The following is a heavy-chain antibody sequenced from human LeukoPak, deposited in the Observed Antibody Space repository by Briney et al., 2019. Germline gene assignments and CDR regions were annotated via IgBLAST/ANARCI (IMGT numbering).Heavy chain of an antibody. V-gene: IGHV3-30-3*01. D-gene: IGHD6-6*01. CDR2: ISYDGSNK. Sequence: GGSLRLSCAASGFTFSSYAMHWVRQAPGKGLEWVAVISYDGSNKDYADSVKGRFTISRDNSKNTLYLQINSLRAEDTAVYYCARDLHSSSFDYWGQGTLVTVSS. CDR3: ARDLHSSSFDY. CDR1: GFTFSSYA. J-gene: IGHJ4*02.